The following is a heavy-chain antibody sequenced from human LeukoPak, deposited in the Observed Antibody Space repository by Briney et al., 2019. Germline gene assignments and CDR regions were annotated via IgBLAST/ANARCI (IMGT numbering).Heavy chain of an antibody. CDR1: GDSIGSYY. D-gene: IGHD6-19*01. V-gene: IGHV4-59*01. Sequence: SETLSLTCTLSGDSIGSYYGNWIRQPPGKGLEWIGKIYYSGSTNYNPYLKSRVTISIDTSNNQFPLKLTSVTAADTAVYYCARDHGSGREADWFDPWGQGTLVTVSS. J-gene: IGHJ5*02. CDR3: ARDHGSGREADWFDP. CDR2: IYYSGST.